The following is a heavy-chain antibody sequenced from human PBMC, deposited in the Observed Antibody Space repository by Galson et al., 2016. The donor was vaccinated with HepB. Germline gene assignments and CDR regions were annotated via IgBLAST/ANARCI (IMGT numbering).Heavy chain of an antibody. CDR1: GGSFSGSY. V-gene: IGHV4-34*01. Sequence: ETLSLTCAVYGGSFSGSYWSWIRQSPGKGLEWIGEVYPGGSPNYSPSLKSRVTISVATSKSQFSLKLRSVTAADTAVYFCARPTNSGWFPSPFAYWGQGTLVTVSS. J-gene: IGHJ4*02. D-gene: IGHD6-19*01. CDR3: ARPTNSGWFPSPFAY. CDR2: VYPGGSP.